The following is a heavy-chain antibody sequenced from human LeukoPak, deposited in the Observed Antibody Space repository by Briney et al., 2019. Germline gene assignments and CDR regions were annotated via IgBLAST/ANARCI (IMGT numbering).Heavy chain of an antibody. CDR2: IKSKTDGGTT. Sequence: PGGSLRLSCAASGFTFSNAWMSWVRQAPGKGLEWVGRIKSKTDGGTTDYAAPVKGRFTISRDDSKNTLYLQMNSLKTEDTAVYYCTTDRLGVPAAWGSGLYRDYWGQGTLVTVSS. D-gene: IGHD2-2*01. CDR1: GFTFSNAW. J-gene: IGHJ4*02. CDR3: TTDRLGVPAAWGSGLYRDY. V-gene: IGHV3-15*01.